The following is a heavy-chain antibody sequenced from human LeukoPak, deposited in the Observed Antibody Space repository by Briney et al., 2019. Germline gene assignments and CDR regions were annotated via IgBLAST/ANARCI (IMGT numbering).Heavy chain of an antibody. J-gene: IGHJ4*02. V-gene: IGHV4-34*01. Sequence: SETLSLTCAVYGGSFNGYYWSWIRQPPGKGLEWIGEISHSGSTNYNPSLKSRVTVSLDTSKNQFSLKLSSVTAADTAVYYCARVEIGPSGNVIDYWGQGALVTVSS. CDR3: ARVEIGPSGNVIDY. CDR1: GGSFNGYY. CDR2: ISHSGST. D-gene: IGHD3/OR15-3a*01.